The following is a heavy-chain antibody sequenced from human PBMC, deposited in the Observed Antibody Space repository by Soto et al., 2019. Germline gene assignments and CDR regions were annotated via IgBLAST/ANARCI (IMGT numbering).Heavy chain of an antibody. CDR2: IYYSGST. D-gene: IGHD3-22*01. J-gene: IGHJ5*02. CDR3: ARVVYYDSSGYFWFDP. Sequence: PSETLSLTCTVSGGSISSGDYYWSWIRQPPGKGLEWIGYIYYSGSTYYNPSLKSRVTISVDTSKNQFSLKLSSVTAADTAVYYCARVVYYDSSGYFWFDPWGQGTLVTVSS. CDR1: GGSISSGDYY. V-gene: IGHV4-30-4*01.